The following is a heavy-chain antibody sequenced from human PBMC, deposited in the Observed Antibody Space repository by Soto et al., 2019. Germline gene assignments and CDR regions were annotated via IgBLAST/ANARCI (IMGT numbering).Heavy chain of an antibody. CDR1: GYTLPSSY. CDR3: ARVRGNYYYYGMDV. V-gene: IGHV1-46*01. J-gene: IGHJ6*02. CDR2: INPSGGST. Sequence: ASVKVSCKASGYTLPSSYMHWVRQAPGQGLEWMGIINPSGGSTSYAQKFQGRVTMTRDTSTSTVYMELSSLRSEDTAVYYCARVRGNYYYYGMDVWGQGTTVTVSS.